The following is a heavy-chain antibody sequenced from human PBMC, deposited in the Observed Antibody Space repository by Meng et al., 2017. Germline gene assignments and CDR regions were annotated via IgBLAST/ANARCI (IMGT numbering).Heavy chain of an antibody. D-gene: IGHD5-12*01. CDR3: ARGRSIVATRVAWFDP. J-gene: IGHJ5*02. Sequence: VHHQKRAAGLLNPSGTRAFPWVVYGGSFSGYYWSWFRQPPGEGLEWIGEINQSGSTNYNPSLKSRVTISVETSKNQFSLKLSSVPAADTAVYYCARGRSIVATRVAWFDPWGQGTLVTVSS. CDR1: GGSFSGYY. CDR2: INQSGST. V-gene: IGHV4-34*01.